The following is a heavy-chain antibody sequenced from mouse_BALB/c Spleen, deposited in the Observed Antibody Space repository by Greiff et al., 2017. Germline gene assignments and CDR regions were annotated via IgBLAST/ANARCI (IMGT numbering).Heavy chain of an antibody. CDR1: GFAFSSYD. CDR2: ISSGGGST. CDR3: ARQAAYYYAMDY. V-gene: IGHV5-12-1*01. J-gene: IGHJ4*01. Sequence: EVQRVESGGGLVKPGGSLKLSCAASGFAFSSYDMSWVRQTPEKRLEWVAYISSGGGSTYYPDTVKGRFTISRDNAKNTLYLQMSSLKSEDTAMYYCARQAAYYYAMDYWGQGTSVTVSS.